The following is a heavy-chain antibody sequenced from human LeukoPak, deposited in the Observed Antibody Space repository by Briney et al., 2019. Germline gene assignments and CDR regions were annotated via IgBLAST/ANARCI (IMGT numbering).Heavy chain of an antibody. V-gene: IGHV3-53*01. Sequence: GGSLRLFCAAPGFTVSRTYMSWVRQAPGKGLEWVSVLYSAGGTYYADSVKGRFTISRDNSKNTLYLQMNSLRVEDTAVYYCSRGGDPQWLVHGEYWGQGTLVTVSS. D-gene: IGHD6-19*01. CDR1: GFTVSRTY. J-gene: IGHJ4*02. CDR2: LYSAGGT. CDR3: SRGGDPQWLVHGEY.